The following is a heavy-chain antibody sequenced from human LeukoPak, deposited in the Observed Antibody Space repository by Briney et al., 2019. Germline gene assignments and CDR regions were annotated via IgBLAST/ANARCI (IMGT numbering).Heavy chain of an antibody. CDR1: GGTFSSYA. CDR3: ARGNPRSLLPYYFDY. CDR2: IIPIFGTA. Sequence: SVKVSCQASGGTFSSYAISWVRQAPGQGLEWMGGIIPIFGTANYAQKFQGRVTITADESTSTAFMELSSLRSEDTAVYYCARGNPRSLLPYYFDYWGQGTLVTVSS. J-gene: IGHJ4*02. V-gene: IGHV1-69*13. D-gene: IGHD3-3*01.